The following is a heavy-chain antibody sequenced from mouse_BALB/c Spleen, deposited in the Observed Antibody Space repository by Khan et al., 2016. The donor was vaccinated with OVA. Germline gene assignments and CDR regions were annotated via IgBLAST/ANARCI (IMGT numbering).Heavy chain of an antibody. D-gene: IGHD1-1*01. J-gene: IGHJ4*01. Sequence: QIQLVQSGPELKKPGETVKISCKASGYIFTNYGMTWVKQAPGKGLKWMGWINTYTGEPTYADDFKGRFAFSLETSANTAYLQINNLKNEDTAAYSSARTLYGSDYDYAMDYWGQGTSVTVSS. CDR3: ARTLYGSDYDYAMDY. CDR1: GYIFTNYG. V-gene: IGHV9-3-1*01. CDR2: INTYTGEP.